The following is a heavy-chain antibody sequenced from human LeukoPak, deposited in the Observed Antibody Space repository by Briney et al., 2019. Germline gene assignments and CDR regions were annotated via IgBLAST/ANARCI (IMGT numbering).Heavy chain of an antibody. CDR2: IYYSGST. CDR3: ARLSTYYYGSGPIGDY. D-gene: IGHD3-10*01. V-gene: IGHV4-39*07. J-gene: IGHJ4*02. Sequence: SETLSLTCTVSGGSISSYYWGWIRQPPGKGLEWIGSIYYSGSTYYNPSLKSRVTISVDTSKNQFSLKLSSVTAADTAVYYCARLSTYYYGSGPIGDYWGQGTLVTVSS. CDR1: GGSISSYY.